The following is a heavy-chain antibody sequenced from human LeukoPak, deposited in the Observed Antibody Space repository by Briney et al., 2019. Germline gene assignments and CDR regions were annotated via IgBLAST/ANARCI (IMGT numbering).Heavy chain of an antibody. D-gene: IGHD3-22*01. CDR2: IYPNSGAT. CDR3: TRDTYYYDRTYLKSFDY. V-gene: IGHV1-2*02. J-gene: IGHJ4*02. Sequence: ASVKVSCRTSGYNFMDYYMHWVRQAPGQGLEWMGWIYPNSGATTYEQKFQGRVTMTSDTSIRTAYMELSSLRSDDTAVYYCTRDTYYYDRTYLKSFDYWGQGTLVTVSS. CDR1: GYNFMDYY.